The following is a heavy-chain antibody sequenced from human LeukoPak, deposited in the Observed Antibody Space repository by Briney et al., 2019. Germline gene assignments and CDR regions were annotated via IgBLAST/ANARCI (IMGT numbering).Heavy chain of an antibody. V-gene: IGHV3-30*03. Sequence: PGGSLRLSCAASGFTFSSYGMHWVRQAPGKGLEWVAVISYDGSNKYYADSVKGRFTISRDNSKNTLYLQMNSLRAEDTAVYYCARMVGATAYYFDYWGQGTLVTVSA. CDR3: ARMVGATAYYFDY. J-gene: IGHJ4*02. CDR2: ISYDGSNK. D-gene: IGHD1-26*01. CDR1: GFTFSSYG.